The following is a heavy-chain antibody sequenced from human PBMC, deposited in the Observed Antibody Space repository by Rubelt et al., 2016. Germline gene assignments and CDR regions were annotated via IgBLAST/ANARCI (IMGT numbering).Heavy chain of an antibody. J-gene: IGHJ3*02. CDR2: IDPSDFYT. Sequence: EVQLVQSGAEVKKPGESLRISCKGSGYSFTSYWISWVRQMPGKGLEWMGRIDPSDFYTNYRPSCQGHVTSSADKSISTAYLQWSSLKASYTAMYDCARRGLFGAFDIWGQGTMVTVSS. V-gene: IGHV5-10-1*01. CDR3: ARRGLFGAFDI. CDR1: GYSFTSYW. D-gene: IGHD3-3*01.